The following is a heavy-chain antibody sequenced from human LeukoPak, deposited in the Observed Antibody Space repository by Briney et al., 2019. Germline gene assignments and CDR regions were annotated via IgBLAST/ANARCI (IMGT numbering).Heavy chain of an antibody. CDR3: ARLYCSGGSCYSVDY. J-gene: IGHJ4*02. D-gene: IGHD2-15*01. V-gene: IGHV3-23*01. CDR2: ISGSDSGT. Sequence: AGGSLRLSCAASGFTFTNYAMSWVRQAPGMGLEWVSGISGSDSGTYYADSVKGRFTISRDNSRNTLYLQIDSLRAEDTAVYYCARLYCSGGSCYSVDYWGQGTLVTVSS. CDR1: GFTFTNYA.